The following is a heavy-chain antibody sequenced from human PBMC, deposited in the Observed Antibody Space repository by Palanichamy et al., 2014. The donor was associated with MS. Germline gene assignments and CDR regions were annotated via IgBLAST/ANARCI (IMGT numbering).Heavy chain of an antibody. CDR3: ARHKMGGGGDLYSRGFLLH. V-gene: IGHV5-51*01. CDR2: IYPFNSET. J-gene: IGHJ1*01. D-gene: IGHD2-21*02. Sequence: AELKKPGESLKISCKGSGFSFTSYWIGWVRQKPGKGLEWMGIIYPFNSETRYSPSFQGQVTISANKSIDTAYLQWRLKASDTAMYFCARHKMGGGGDLYSRGFLLHWGQGTLITVSS. CDR1: GFSFTSYW.